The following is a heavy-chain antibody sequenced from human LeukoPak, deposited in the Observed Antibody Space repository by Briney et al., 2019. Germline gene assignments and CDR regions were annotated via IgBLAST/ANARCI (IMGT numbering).Heavy chain of an antibody. CDR2: IYYSGST. Sequence: SETLSLTCTASGGSISSSSYYWGWIRQPPGKGLEWIGSIYYSGSTYYNPSLKSRVTISVDTSKNQFSLKLSSVTAADTAVYYCARSQVVVPAASKDFYGMDVWGQGTTVTVSS. V-gene: IGHV4-39*07. CDR3: ARSQVVVPAASKDFYGMDV. J-gene: IGHJ6*02. D-gene: IGHD2-2*01. CDR1: GGSISSSSYY.